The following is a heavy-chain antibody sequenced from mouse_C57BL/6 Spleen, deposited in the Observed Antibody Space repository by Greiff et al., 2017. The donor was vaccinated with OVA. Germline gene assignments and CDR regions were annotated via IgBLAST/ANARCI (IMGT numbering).Heavy chain of an antibody. CDR2: IRSKSNNYAT. CDR1: GFSFNTYA. CDR3: VRQGDYGYAHYYAMDY. Sequence: DVMLVESGGGLVQPKGSLKLSCAASGFSFNTYAMNWVRQAPGKGLEWVARIRSKSNNYATYYADSVKDRFTISRDDSESMLYLQMNNLKTEDTAMYYCVRQGDYGYAHYYAMDYWGQGTSVTVSS. D-gene: IGHD2-2*01. V-gene: IGHV10-1*01. J-gene: IGHJ4*01.